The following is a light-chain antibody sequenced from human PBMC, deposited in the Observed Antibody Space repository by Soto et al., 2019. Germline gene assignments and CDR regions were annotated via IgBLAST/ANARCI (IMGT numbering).Light chain of an antibody. Sequence: DIQMTQSHSTLSASVGDRVTITCRASQSINNWLAWYQQKPGKAPNLLIYDASSLESGVPSRFSGSGSGTEFTLTISSLQPDDFTTYYCQQDNSYSRTFGQGTKVDNK. V-gene: IGKV1-5*01. CDR2: DAS. CDR1: QSINNW. CDR3: QQDNSYSRT. J-gene: IGKJ1*01.